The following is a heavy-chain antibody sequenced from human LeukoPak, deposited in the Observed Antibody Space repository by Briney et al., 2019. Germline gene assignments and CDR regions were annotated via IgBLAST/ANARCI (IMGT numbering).Heavy chain of an antibody. CDR1: GDPFTDYY. CDR2: MNPNSGNT. CDR3: ARGRPDYNSFDP. Sequence: ASVKVSCKASGDPFTDYYAHWVRQAPGQGPEWLGWMNPNSGNTGYAQKFQGRVTMTRSTSISTAYMELSSLRSEDTAVYYCARGRPDYNSFDPWGQGTLVTVSS. V-gene: IGHV1-8*02. J-gene: IGHJ5*02. D-gene: IGHD1-14*01.